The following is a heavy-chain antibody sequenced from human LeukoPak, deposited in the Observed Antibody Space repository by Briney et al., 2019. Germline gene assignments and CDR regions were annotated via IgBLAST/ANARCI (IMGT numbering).Heavy chain of an antibody. J-gene: IGHJ6*03. CDR3: AKSSDYGDYYYYYYYMDV. CDR1: GFTFSGYA. V-gene: IGHV3-23*01. CDR2: LSGSGVSR. Sequence: GGSLRLSCAASGFTFSGYAMSWVRQAPGKGLEWVSALSGSGVSRYYVDSVKGRFTISRDNSKNTLYLQMNSLRAEDTAVYYCAKSSDYGDYYYYYYYMDVWGKGTTVTVSS. D-gene: IGHD4-17*01.